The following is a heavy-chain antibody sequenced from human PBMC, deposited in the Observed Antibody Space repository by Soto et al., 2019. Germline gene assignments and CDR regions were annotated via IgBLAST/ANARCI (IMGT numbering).Heavy chain of an antibody. CDR3: ALREMGCSGGSCYSLHYYYYYMDV. CDR1: GFTFSSYA. J-gene: IGHJ6*03. D-gene: IGHD2-15*01. Sequence: GGSLRLSCAASGFTFSSYAMSWVRQAPGKGLEWVSAISGSGGSTYYADSVKGRFTISRDNSKNTLYLQINSLRAEDTAVYYCALREMGCSGGSCYSLHYYYYYMDVWGKGTTVTVSS. CDR2: ISGSGGST. V-gene: IGHV3-23*01.